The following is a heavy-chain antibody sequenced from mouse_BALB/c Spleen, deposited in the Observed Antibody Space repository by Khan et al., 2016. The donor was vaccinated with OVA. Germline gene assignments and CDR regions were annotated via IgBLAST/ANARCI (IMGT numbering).Heavy chain of an antibody. CDR1: GFTFIDYG. J-gene: IGHJ3*01. V-gene: IGHV5-15*02. CDR2: ISSVAYSI. CDR3: ARGGFAY. Sequence: EVELVESGGGLVQPGGSRKLSCAASGFTFIDYGMAWVRQTPGKGPEWIAFISSVAYSIYYADTVTGRFTISRENAKTTLYLEMSGLRSDDTAMYYCARGGFAYWGQGTLVTVSA.